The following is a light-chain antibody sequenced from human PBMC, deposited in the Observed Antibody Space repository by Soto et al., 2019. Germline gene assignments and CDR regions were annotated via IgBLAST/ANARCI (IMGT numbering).Light chain of an antibody. CDR2: SNN. V-gene: IGLV1-44*01. CDR3: AAWDDRLNGPV. Sequence: QPVLTQPPSASGTPGQRVTISCSGSSSNIGSNTVNWYQQLPGTAPKLLIYSNNQRPSGVPDRFSGSKSGTSASLAISGPQSEDEADYYCAAWDDRLNGPVFGGGTKLTVL. J-gene: IGLJ2*01. CDR1: SSNIGSNT.